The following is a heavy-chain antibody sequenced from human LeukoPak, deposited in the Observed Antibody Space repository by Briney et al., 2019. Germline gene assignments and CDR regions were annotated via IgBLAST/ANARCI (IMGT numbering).Heavy chain of an antibody. D-gene: IGHD3-9*01. V-gene: IGHV3-30*04. J-gene: IGHJ5*02. Sequence: SCKASGYTFTSYAMHWVRQAPGKGLEWVAVISYDGSNKYYADSVKGRFTISRDNSKNTLYLQMNSLRAEDTAVYYCARWPIYDILTGYYKSDNWFDPWGQGTLVTVSS. CDR3: ARWPIYDILTGYYKSDNWFDP. CDR2: ISYDGSNK. CDR1: GYTFTSYA.